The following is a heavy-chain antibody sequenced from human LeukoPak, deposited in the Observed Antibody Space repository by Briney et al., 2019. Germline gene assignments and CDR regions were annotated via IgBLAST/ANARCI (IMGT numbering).Heavy chain of an antibody. CDR2: ISSSSSYI. V-gene: IGHV3-21*01. CDR1: GFTFSSYS. CDR3: ARDGCARYYYGSGSYSIDY. D-gene: IGHD3-10*01. J-gene: IGHJ4*02. Sequence: PGGSLRLSCAASGFTFSSYSMNWVRQAPGKGLEWVSSISSSSSYIYYADSVKGRFTISRDNAKNSLYLQMNSLRAEDTAVYYCARDGCARYYYGSGSYSIDYWGQGTLVTVSS.